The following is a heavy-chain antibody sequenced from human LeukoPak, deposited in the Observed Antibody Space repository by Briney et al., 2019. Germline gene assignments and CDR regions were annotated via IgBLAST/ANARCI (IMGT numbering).Heavy chain of an antibody. CDR1: RFTFSNFN. V-gene: IGHV3-64D*06. CDR2: ITSDGSSI. D-gene: IGHD3-10*01. J-gene: IGHJ4*01. Sequence: GGSLKISCRASRFTFSNFNMHWVRQAPGKGLQFVSGITSDGSSIDYADSVRGRFTISRDNSKSTLYLRMSSLRVEDTALYYCVRGLYGFGWEYWG. CDR3: VRGLYGFGWEY.